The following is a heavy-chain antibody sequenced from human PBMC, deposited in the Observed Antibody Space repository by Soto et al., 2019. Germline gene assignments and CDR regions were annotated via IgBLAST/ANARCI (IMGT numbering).Heavy chain of an antibody. CDR1: GYTFTSYG. CDR3: ARVRSTSWYNWFDP. CDR2: ISAYNGNT. J-gene: IGHJ5*02. Sequence: QVQLVQSGAEVKKPGASVKVSCKASGYTFTSYGISWVRQAPGQGLEWMGWISAYNGNTNYAQKLQGRVTMTTDTLXSTADMELRSLRSDDTAVYYCARVRSTSWYNWFDPWGQGTLVTVSS. V-gene: IGHV1-18*01. D-gene: IGHD2-2*01.